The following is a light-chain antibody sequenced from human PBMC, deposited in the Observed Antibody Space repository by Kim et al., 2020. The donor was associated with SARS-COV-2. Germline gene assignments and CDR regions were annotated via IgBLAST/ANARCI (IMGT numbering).Light chain of an antibody. CDR1: GGSIGSNY. Sequence: GKAVIISCPRIGGSIGSNYVQWYQQRPGSAPTPVIYEDNQRPSGVPDRFSGSIDSSSNSASLTISGLKTEDEADYYCQSYDSSNQVFGGGTQLTVL. CDR3: QSYDSSNQV. V-gene: IGLV6-57*03. J-gene: IGLJ3*02. CDR2: EDN.